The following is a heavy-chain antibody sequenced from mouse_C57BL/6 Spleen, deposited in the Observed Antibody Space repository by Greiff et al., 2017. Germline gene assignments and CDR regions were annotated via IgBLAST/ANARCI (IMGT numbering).Heavy chain of an antibody. CDR2: INPSTGGT. V-gene: IGHV1-42*01. CDR3: AKGLYYDYDVNY. CDR1: GYSFTGYY. J-gene: IGHJ2*01. D-gene: IGHD2-4*01. Sequence: EVQLQESGPELVKPGASVKISCKASGYSFTGYYMNWVKQSPEKSLEWIGEINPSTGGTTYNQKFKAKATLTVDKSSSTAYMQLKSLTSEDSAVYYCAKGLYYDYDVNYWGQGTTLTVSS.